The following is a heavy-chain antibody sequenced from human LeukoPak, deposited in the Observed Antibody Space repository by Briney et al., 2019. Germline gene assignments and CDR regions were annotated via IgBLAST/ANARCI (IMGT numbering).Heavy chain of an antibody. CDR1: GGSISSSSYY. V-gene: IGHV4-39*07. D-gene: IGHD2-15*01. J-gene: IGHJ6*03. Sequence: SETLSLTCTVSGGSISSSSYYWGWIRQPPGKGLEWIGSIYYSGSTYYNPSLKSRVTISVGTSKNQFSLKLSSVTVADTAVYYCARGSRDNCSGGSCYSEHYYYYYMDVWGKGTTVTISS. CDR2: IYYSGST. CDR3: ARGSRDNCSGGSCYSEHYYYYYMDV.